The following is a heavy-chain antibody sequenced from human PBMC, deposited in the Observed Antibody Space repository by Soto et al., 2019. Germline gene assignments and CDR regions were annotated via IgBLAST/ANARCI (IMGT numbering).Heavy chain of an antibody. CDR3: ARDTYSMTTVTTEGY. Sequence: GGSLRLSCAASGFTFSDYYMSWIRQAPGKGLEWVSYISSSGSTIYYADSVKGRFTISRDNAKNSLYLQMNSLRAEDTAVYYCARDTYSMTTVTTEGYWGQGTLVTVSS. V-gene: IGHV3-11*01. CDR2: ISSSGSTI. CDR1: GFTFSDYY. D-gene: IGHD4-17*01. J-gene: IGHJ4*02.